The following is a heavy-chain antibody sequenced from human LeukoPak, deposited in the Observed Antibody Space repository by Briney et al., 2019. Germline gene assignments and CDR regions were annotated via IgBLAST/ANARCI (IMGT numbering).Heavy chain of an antibody. CDR1: GFTFSSYE. D-gene: IGHD3-10*01. CDR3: ARGYGSGSYYNLQGFTSYYYYYYMDV. Sequence: PGGSLRLSCAASGFTFSSYEMNWVRQAPGQGLEWVSYISSSGSTIYYADSVKGRFTISRDNAKNSLYLQMNSLRAEDTAVYYCARGYGSGSYYNLQGFTSYYYYYYMDVWGKGTTVTISS. V-gene: IGHV3-48*03. J-gene: IGHJ6*03. CDR2: ISSSGSTI.